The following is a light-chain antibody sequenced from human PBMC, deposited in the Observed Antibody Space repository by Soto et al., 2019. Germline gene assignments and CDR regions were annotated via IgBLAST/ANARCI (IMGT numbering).Light chain of an antibody. J-gene: IGLJ1*01. Sequence: QSALTQPASVSGSPGQSITISCTGTSSDVGGYNYVSWYQQHPGKAPKLMIYDVSNRPSGVSNRFSGSKSGNTASLNISGLQADDDTDYSFISYTSSSTLYVFATGTKLTVL. V-gene: IGLV2-14*01. CDR3: ISYTSSSTLYV. CDR2: DVS. CDR1: SSDVGGYNY.